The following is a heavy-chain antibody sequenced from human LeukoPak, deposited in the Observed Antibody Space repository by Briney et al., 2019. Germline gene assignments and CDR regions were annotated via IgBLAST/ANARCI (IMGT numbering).Heavy chain of an antibody. V-gene: IGHV3-20*04. J-gene: IGHJ4*02. Sequence: GGSLRLSCTASGFTFEDFGMTWVRQVPGKGLELVSSANWNGESTGYADSVKGRFTISRDNAKKSLYLQMNSLRAEDTALYYCARSEGSWGNYYFDYWGQGTLITVSS. D-gene: IGHD3-16*01. CDR1: GFTFEDFG. CDR3: ARSEGSWGNYYFDY. CDR2: ANWNGEST.